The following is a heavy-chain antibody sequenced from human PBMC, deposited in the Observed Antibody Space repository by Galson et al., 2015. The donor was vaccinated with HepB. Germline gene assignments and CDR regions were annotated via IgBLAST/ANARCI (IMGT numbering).Heavy chain of an antibody. V-gene: IGHV3-7*03. CDR3: ARGGGGVDV. CDR1: GFTFSNYW. Sequence: SLRLSCAVSGFTFSNYWMSWVRQAPGTGLEWVANIKHDGSQKYYVDSVKGRFTISRDNAKNSLYLEVNSLRVEDTAVYYCARGGGGVDVWGQGTTVTVSS. J-gene: IGHJ6*02. CDR2: IKHDGSQK. D-gene: IGHD3-16*01.